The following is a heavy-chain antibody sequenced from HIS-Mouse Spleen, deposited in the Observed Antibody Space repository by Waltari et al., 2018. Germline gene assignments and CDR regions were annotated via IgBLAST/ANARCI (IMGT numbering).Heavy chain of an antibody. D-gene: IGHD3-10*01. Sequence: QVQLVESGGGVVQPGRSLRLSCAASGFTFSSYAMHWVRQAPGKGLEWVAVISYDGSNKYYADSVKGRFTISRDNSKNTLYLQMNSLRAEDTAVYYCAREGDLWGQGTLVTVYS. CDR2: ISYDGSNK. J-gene: IGHJ4*02. V-gene: IGHV3-30-3*01. CDR1: GFTFSSYA. CDR3: AREGDL.